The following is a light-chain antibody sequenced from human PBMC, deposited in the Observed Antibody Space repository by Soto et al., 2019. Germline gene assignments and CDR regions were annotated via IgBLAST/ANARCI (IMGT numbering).Light chain of an antibody. J-gene: IGKJ1*01. CDR3: QYSTSYPGT. V-gene: IGKV3-15*01. CDR1: QSLSSN. Sequence: VEIAMVAGWASQSLSSNLAWYQQKPGQAPRLLFYGASTRAIGIPARFSGSGSRTEFTLTSCGVQADDPAVYSGQYSTSYPGTYGRGTKVDIK. CDR2: GAS.